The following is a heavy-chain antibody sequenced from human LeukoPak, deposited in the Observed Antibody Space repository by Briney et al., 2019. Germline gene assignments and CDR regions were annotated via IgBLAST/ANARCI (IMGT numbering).Heavy chain of an antibody. Sequence: SETLSLTCTVSGSSISSGYYWGWIRQPPGKGLEWIGSIYHSGSTYYNPSLKSRVTISVDTSKNQFSLRLSSVTAADTAVYYCASLTRTMGFDPWGQGTLVTVSS. CDR1: GSSISSGYY. CDR2: IYHSGST. V-gene: IGHV4-38-2*02. D-gene: IGHD1-20*01. CDR3: ASLTRTMGFDP. J-gene: IGHJ5*02.